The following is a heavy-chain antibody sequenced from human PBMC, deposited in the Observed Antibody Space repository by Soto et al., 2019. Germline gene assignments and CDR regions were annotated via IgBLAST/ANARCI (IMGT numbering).Heavy chain of an antibody. V-gene: IGHV1-46*03. D-gene: IGHD3-9*01. CDR2: INPSGGST. Sequence: GASVKVSCTASGYTFTSYYMHWVRQAPGQGLEWMGIINPSGGSTSYAQKFQGRVTMTRDTSTSTVYMELSSLRSEDTAVYYCARARYFDWLLSLHFDYWGQGTLVTVSS. J-gene: IGHJ4*02. CDR3: ARARYFDWLLSLHFDY. CDR1: GYTFTSYY.